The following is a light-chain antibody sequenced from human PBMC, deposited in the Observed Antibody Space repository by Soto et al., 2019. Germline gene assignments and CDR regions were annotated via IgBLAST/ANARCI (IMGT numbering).Light chain of an antibody. CDR3: QKHSKWPPAT. CDR2: DAS. V-gene: IGKV3-11*01. CDR1: QSVSSY. J-gene: IGKJ5*01. Sequence: EIVLTQSPATLSLSPGERATLSCRASQSVSSYLAWYQQKPGQAPRLLIYDASNRATGIPARFSGSGSGTDITPTISILWPEHFSICDCQKHSKWPPATFGQETRQQIK.